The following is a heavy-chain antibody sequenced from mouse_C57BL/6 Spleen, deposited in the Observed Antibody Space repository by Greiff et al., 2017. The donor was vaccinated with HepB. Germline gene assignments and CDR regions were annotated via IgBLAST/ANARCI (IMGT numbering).Heavy chain of an antibody. V-gene: IGHV1-59*01. D-gene: IGHD1-1*01. J-gene: IGHJ2*01. Sequence: QVQLQQPGAELVRPGTSVKLSCKASGYTFTSYWMHWVKQRPGQGLEWIGVIDPSDSYTNYNQKFKGNATLTVDTSSSTAYMQLSSLTSEDSAVYYCASITTVDYFDYWGQGTTLTVSS. CDR3: ASITTVDYFDY. CDR2: IDPSDSYT. CDR1: GYTFTSYW.